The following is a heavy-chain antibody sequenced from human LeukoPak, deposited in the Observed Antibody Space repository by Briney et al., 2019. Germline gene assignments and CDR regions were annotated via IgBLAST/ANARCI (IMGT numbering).Heavy chain of an antibody. D-gene: IGHD3-10*01. J-gene: IGHJ4*02. CDR2: ISGSGGST. CDR3: AKVDYGSGSCYFDY. CDR1: GFTFSSYG. V-gene: IGHV3-23*01. Sequence: GGSLRLSCAASGFTFSSYGMSWVRQAPGKGLEWVSAISGSGGSTYYADSVKGRFTISRDNSKNTLYLQMNSLRAEDTAVYYCAKVDYGSGSCYFDYWGQGTLVTVSS.